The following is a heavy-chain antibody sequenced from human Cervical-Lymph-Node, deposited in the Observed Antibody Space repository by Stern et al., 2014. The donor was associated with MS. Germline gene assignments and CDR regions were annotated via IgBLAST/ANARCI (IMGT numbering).Heavy chain of an antibody. J-gene: IGHJ4*02. CDR2: VYSSGSP. V-gene: IGHV4-61*02. CDR3: ARGKFFSGWLFDY. D-gene: IGHD6-19*01. CDR1: GGSLSGSSDY. Sequence: QVQLQESGPGLVKPSETLSLICTVSGGSLSGSSDYWTWIRQTAGKGLEWIGRVYSSGSPHYNPSLQGRVSISIDTSKNVSPLKVTSVPAADTAVYFCARGKFFSGWLFDYWGQGILVTVSS.